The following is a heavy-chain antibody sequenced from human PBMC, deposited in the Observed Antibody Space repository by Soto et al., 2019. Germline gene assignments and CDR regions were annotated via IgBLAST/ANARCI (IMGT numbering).Heavy chain of an antibody. CDR1: GGTFSSYA. CDR3: VYGSGSYYNSLQAFDI. J-gene: IGHJ3*02. Sequence: SVKVSCKASGGTFSSYAISWVRQAPGQGLEWMGGIIPILGTANYAQKFQGRVTITADESTSTAYMELSSLRSEDTAVYYCVYGSGSYYNSLQAFDIWGQGTMVTVSS. V-gene: IGHV1-69*13. D-gene: IGHD3-10*01. CDR2: IIPILGTA.